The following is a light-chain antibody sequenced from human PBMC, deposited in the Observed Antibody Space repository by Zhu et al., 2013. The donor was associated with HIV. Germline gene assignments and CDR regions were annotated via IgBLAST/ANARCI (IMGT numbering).Light chain of an antibody. V-gene: IGKV1-9*01. J-gene: IGKJ1*01. CDR3: QQSYSTPRT. CDR2: AAS. Sequence: DIQVTQSPSLLSASVGDRVTITCRASQGISSSLAWYQQKPGKAPKLPIYAASTLQSGVPSRFSGSGSGTEFTLTISSLQPEDFAIYYCQQSYSTPRTFGQGTKVEIK. CDR1: QGISSS.